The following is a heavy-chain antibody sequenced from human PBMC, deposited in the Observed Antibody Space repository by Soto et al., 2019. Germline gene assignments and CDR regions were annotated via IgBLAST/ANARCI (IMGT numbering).Heavy chain of an antibody. V-gene: IGHV1-8*01. CDR3: AEAAGYLDY. CDR1: GYTFTNYD. D-gene: IGHD6-25*01. Sequence: QVQLVQSGAEVKKPGASVKVSCKTSGYTFTNYDINWVRQATGQGLEWMGWTNPKSGYTGSAQKFQGRVTMTRDSTIRTAYMELHSLTSEDTAVYYWAEAAGYLDYWGQGTLITVSS. CDR2: TNPKSGYT. J-gene: IGHJ4*02.